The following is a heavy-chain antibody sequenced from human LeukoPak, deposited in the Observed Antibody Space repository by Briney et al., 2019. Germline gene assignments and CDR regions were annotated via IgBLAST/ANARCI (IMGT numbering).Heavy chain of an antibody. V-gene: IGHV4-4*07. D-gene: IGHD3-3*01. J-gene: IGHJ5*02. Sequence: RSSETLSLTCSVSGSSVSNSYWIWLRQPAGKGLEWVGRVYTLGGTSYNPSLKSRVTMSVDTSNNQLSLTLTSVTAADTGVYFCAKVNILQWSPVAFRFDPWGQGTLVTVSS. CDR1: GSSVSNSY. CDR3: AKVNILQWSPVAFRFDP. CDR2: VYTLGGT.